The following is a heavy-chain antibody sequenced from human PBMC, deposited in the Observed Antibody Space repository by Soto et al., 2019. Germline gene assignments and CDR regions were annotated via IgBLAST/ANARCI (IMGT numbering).Heavy chain of an antibody. CDR3: AKWAYCSSTSCHDAIDY. CDR1: GFTFSSYG. CDR2: ISYDGSNK. V-gene: IGHV3-30*18. Sequence: ESGGGVVQPGRSLRLSCAASGFTFSSYGMHWVRQAPGKGLEWVAVISYDGSNKYYADSVKGRFTISRDNSKNTLYLQMNSLRAEDTAVYYCAKWAYCSSTSCHDAIDYWGQGTLVTVSS. J-gene: IGHJ4*02. D-gene: IGHD2-2*01.